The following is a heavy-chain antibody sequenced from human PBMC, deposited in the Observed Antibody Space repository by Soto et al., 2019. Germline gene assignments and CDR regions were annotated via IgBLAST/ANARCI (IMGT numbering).Heavy chain of an antibody. J-gene: IGHJ5*02. V-gene: IGHV4-30-4*01. CDR2: IPSRGRP. D-gene: IGHD5-12*01. Sequence: QVQLRESGPGLVKPSQTLLLTCSVSGASIAGGSYYWSWLRQPPENGMEWIGYIPSRGRPFYHPSLAGRSTISSDTSKNQLSLQLSSVTAADTGVYYCARDQCSGYDFALWGQGTLVTVSS. CDR1: GASIAGGSYY. CDR3: ARDQCSGYDFAL.